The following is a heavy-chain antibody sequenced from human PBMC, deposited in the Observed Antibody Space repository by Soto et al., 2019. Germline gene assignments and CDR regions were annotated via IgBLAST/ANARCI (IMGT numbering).Heavy chain of an antibody. CDR3: AKSSSSSTFAY. CDR2: ISGSDDST. V-gene: IGHV3-23*01. D-gene: IGHD6-6*01. J-gene: IGHJ4*02. Sequence: EVQLLESGGGLVQPGESLRLSCAASGFTFSSHAMSWVRQAPGKGLEWVSVISGSDDSTYYADSVKGRFTISRDNSKNTLYLQMNSLRAEDTAVYYCAKSSSSSTFAYWGQGTLVTVSS. CDR1: GFTFSSHA.